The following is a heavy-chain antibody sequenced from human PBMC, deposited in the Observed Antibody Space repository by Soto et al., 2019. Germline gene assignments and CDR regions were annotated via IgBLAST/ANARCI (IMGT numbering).Heavy chain of an antibody. Sequence: ASVKVSCKVSGYTLTELSMHWVRQAPGKGLEWMGGFDPEDGETIYAQKFQGRVTMTEDTSTDTAYMELSSLRSEDTAVYYRATVGCSSTSCLDFDYWGQGTLVTSPQ. V-gene: IGHV1-24*01. CDR1: GYTLTELS. J-gene: IGHJ4*02. D-gene: IGHD2-2*01. CDR2: FDPEDGET. CDR3: ATVGCSSTSCLDFDY.